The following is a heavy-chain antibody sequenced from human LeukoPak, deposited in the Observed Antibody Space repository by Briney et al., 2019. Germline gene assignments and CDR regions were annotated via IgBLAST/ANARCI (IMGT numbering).Heavy chain of an antibody. CDR1: GFTFSSYE. CDR3: ARTYYDFWSGYYMCWWLDP. J-gene: IGHJ5*02. CDR2: INSSGNTI. V-gene: IGHV3-48*03. D-gene: IGHD3-3*01. Sequence: PGGSLRLSCAASGFTFSSYEMNWVRQAPGKGLEWVSYINSSGNTIYYADSVKGRFTISRDNAKNSLYLQMNSLRAEDTAVYYCARTYYDFWSGYYMCWWLDPWGQGTLVTVSS.